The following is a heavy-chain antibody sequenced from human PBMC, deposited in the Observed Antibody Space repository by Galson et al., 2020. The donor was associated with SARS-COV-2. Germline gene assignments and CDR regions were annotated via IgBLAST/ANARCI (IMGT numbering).Heavy chain of an antibody. CDR2: IYYSGST. V-gene: IGHV4-39*07. Sequence: SETLSLTCTVSGGSISSSSYYWGWIRQPPGKGLEWIGSIYYSGSTYYNPSLKSRVTISVDTSKNQFSLKLSSVTAADTAVYYCARDSSGYYYPFYFDYWGQGTLVTVSS. CDR3: ARDSSGYYYPFYFDY. D-gene: IGHD3-22*01. CDR1: GGSISSSSYY. J-gene: IGHJ4*02.